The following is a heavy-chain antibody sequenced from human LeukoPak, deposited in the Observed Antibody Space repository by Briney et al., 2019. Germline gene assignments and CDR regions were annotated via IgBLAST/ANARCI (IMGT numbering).Heavy chain of an antibody. V-gene: IGHV3-30-3*01. D-gene: IGHD3-10*01. CDR2: ISYDGSNK. J-gene: IGHJ6*02. CDR3: ARNYYGSGSYSYYYYGMDV. CDR1: GFTFSTHW. Sequence: GGSLRLSCAASGFTFSTHWMHWVRQAPGKGLEWVAVISYDGSNKYYADSVKGRFTISRDNSKNTLYLQMNSLRAEDTAVYYCARNYYGSGSYSYYYYGMDVWGQGTTVTVSS.